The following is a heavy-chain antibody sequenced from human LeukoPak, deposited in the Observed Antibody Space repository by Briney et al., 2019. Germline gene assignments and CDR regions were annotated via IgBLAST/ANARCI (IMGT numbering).Heavy chain of an antibody. CDR2: IIPIFGTA. CDR3: ARDPAMTTAFFDY. J-gene: IGHJ4*02. D-gene: IGHD4-17*01. Sequence: SVKVSCKASGGTFSSYAISWVRQAPGQGLEWMGRIIPIFGTANYAQKFQGRVTITADESTSTAYMELSSLRSEDTAVYYCARDPAMTTAFFDYWGQGTLVTVSS. V-gene: IGHV1-69*15. CDR1: GGTFSSYA.